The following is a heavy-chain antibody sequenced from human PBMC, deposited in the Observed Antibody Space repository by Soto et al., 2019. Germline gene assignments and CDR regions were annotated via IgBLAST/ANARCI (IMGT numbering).Heavy chain of an antibody. CDR1: GGSISSGGYS. D-gene: IGHD4-4*01. J-gene: IGHJ5*02. CDR3: ARAPYSKYGWFDP. Sequence: QLQLQESGSGLVKPSQTLSLTCAVSGGSISSGGYSWSWIRQPPGKGLEWIGYIDHSGSTYYNPSLKSRVTISVDRAKNQFSLTLSSVTAADTAVYYCARAPYSKYGWFDPWGQGTLVTVSS. CDR2: IDHSGST. V-gene: IGHV4-30-2*01.